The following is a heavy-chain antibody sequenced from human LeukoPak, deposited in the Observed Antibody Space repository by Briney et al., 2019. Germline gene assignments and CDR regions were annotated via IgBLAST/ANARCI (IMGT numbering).Heavy chain of an antibody. D-gene: IGHD2-15*01. V-gene: IGHV3-9*01. CDR2: ISWNTFSI. CDR1: GFTFDEYA. Sequence: PGGSLRLSCAASGFTFDEYAMHWVRLAPGKGLEWVSSISWNTFSIGYADSVKGRFTISRDNAKKSLYLQMDSLRAEDTALYYCAKDGSTWHGGSTWYYFTSWGQGTQVTVSS. J-gene: IGHJ4*02. CDR3: AKDGSTWHGGSTWYYFTS.